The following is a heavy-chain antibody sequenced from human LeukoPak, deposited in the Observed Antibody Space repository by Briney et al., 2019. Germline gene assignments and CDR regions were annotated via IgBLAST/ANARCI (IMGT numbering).Heavy chain of an antibody. J-gene: IGHJ4*02. V-gene: IGHV3-23*01. CDR1: GFTFTNYA. D-gene: IGHD3-10*01. CDR2: ISGSGGST. CDR3: AKDGQDYYGSGSYYTD. Sequence: GGSLRLSCAASGFTFTNYAMSWVRQAPGKGLEWVSGISGSGGSTYYADSVKGRLTISRDNSKNTLYLQMNSLRAEDTAVYYCAKDGQDYYGSGSYYTDWGQGTLVTVSS.